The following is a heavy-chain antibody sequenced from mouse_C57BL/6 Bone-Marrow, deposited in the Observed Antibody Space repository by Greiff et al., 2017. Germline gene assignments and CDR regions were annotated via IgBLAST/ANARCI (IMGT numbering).Heavy chain of an antibody. V-gene: IGHV1-69*01. CDR2: IDPSDSYT. CDR3: GGLTVVAPYYFAY. J-gene: IGHJ2*01. CDR1: GYTFTSYW. D-gene: IGHD1-1*01. Sequence: QVQLQQPGAELVMPGASVKLSCKASGYTFTSYWMHWVKQRPGQGLEWIGEIDPSDSYTNYNQKFKGKSTLTVDKSSSTAYMQLSSLTSEDSAVYYCGGLTVVAPYYFAYWGQGTTLTVSS.